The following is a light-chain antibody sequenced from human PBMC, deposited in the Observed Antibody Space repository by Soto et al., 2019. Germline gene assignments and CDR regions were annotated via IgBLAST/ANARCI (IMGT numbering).Light chain of an antibody. CDR3: QQYNNWPLT. V-gene: IGKV3-15*01. CDR2: ATS. J-gene: IGKJ4*01. CDR1: HRVSSY. Sequence: EIVMAQSPATLSVSPGERATLSCRASHRVSSYLAWYQQKPGQAPRLLIYATSTRATGIPARFSGSGSGTEFTLTISSXQSEDFAVYYCQQYNNWPLTFGGGTKVDIK.